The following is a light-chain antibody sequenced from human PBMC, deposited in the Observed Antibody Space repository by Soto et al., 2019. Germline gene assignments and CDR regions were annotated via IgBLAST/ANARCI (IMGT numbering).Light chain of an antibody. CDR3: QQYDIWPPYT. V-gene: IGKV3-15*01. CDR1: QNIRSS. CDR2: DAS. J-gene: IGKJ2*01. Sequence: EVVMTQSPASLSASPGERVTLSFRASQNIRSSLPWYQQRPGQAPRLLIYDASTSATGIPPRFSGGGSWTEFTVPISSLQSEDFATSYCQQYDIWPPYTFGQGTKVDI.